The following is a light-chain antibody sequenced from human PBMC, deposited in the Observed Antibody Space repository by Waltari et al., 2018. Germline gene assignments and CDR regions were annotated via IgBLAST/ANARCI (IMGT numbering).Light chain of an antibody. Sequence: EIVLTQSPGTLSLSPGDRATLSCRASQCVSNNFLAWYQQRPGQTPRLLIYGASSRATGIPGRFSGSGSGTDFTLTITRLEPEDAAVYYCQQFHTSPRTFGGGTKVEVK. CDR1: QCVSNNF. CDR2: GAS. J-gene: IGKJ4*01. CDR3: QQFHTSPRT. V-gene: IGKV3-20*01.